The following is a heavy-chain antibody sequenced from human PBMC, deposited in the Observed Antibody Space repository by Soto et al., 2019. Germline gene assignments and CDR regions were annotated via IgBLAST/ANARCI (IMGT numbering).Heavy chain of an antibody. V-gene: IGHV1-18*01. CDR3: ARDDLAYCSSTSCPRGWFDP. CDR2: ISAYNGNT. D-gene: IGHD2-2*01. Sequence: ASVKVSCKTSGYTFTSYGIIWVRQAPGQGLEWMGWISAYNGNTNYAQKLQGRVTMTTDTSTSTAYMELRSLRSDDTAVYYCARDDLAYCSSTSCPRGWFDPWGQGTLVTVSS. J-gene: IGHJ5*02. CDR1: GYTFTSYG.